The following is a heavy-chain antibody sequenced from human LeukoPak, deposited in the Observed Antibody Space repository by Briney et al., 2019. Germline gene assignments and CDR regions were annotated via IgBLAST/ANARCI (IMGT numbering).Heavy chain of an antibody. D-gene: IGHD3-10*01. J-gene: IGHJ4*02. Sequence: GGPLRLSCAASGFTFSSYAMSWVRQAPGEGLEWVSAISGSGGSTYYADSVKGRFTISRDNSKNTLYLQMNSLRAEDTAVYYCAKGVSYYGSGSYYQADYWGQGTLVTVSS. CDR3: AKGVSYYGSGSYYQADY. CDR2: ISGSGGST. CDR1: GFTFSSYA. V-gene: IGHV3-23*01.